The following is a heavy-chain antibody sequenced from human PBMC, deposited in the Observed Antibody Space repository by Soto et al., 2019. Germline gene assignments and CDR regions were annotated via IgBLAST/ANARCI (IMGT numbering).Heavy chain of an antibody. D-gene: IGHD3-22*01. V-gene: IGHV1-8*01. CDR2: LNPTTGNT. CDR3: ARGGTMIVVVPELRAFDI. CDR1: GYLFTSSD. Sequence: ASVKVSCKASGYLFTSSDINWVRQATGQGLEWMGWLNPTTGNTGYAQNFQGRVTMTGNTSISTAYMELSSLKSEDTAVYYCARGGTMIVVVPELRAFDIWGQGTMVTVSS. J-gene: IGHJ3*02.